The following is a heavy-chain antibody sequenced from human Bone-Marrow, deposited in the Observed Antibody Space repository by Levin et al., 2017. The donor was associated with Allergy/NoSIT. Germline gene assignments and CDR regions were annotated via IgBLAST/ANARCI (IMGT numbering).Heavy chain of an antibody. CDR1: GYTLTELS. Sequence: ASVKVSCKVSGYTLTELSMHWVRQAPGKGLEWMGGFDPEDGETIYAQKFQGRVTMTEDTSTDTAYMELSSLRSEDTAVYYCATGTRDIAAAGTRYYGMDVWGQGTTVTVSS. V-gene: IGHV1-24*01. D-gene: IGHD6-13*01. CDR2: FDPEDGET. CDR3: ATGTRDIAAAGTRYYGMDV. J-gene: IGHJ6*02.